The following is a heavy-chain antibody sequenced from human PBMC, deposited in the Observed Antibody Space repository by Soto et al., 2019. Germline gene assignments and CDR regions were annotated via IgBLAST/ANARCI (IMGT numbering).Heavy chain of an antibody. V-gene: IGHV4-34*01. D-gene: IGHD6-6*01. CDR3: AGRADSSSPDFDY. CDR1: GGSFSGYY. CDR2: INHSGST. Sequence: QVQLQQWGAGLLKPSETLSLTCAVYGGSFSGYYWSWIRQPPGKGLEWIGEINHSGSTNYNPSLKSRVTISVDTSKNQFSLKLSSVTAADTALYYCAGRADSSSPDFDYWGQGTLVTVSS. J-gene: IGHJ4*02.